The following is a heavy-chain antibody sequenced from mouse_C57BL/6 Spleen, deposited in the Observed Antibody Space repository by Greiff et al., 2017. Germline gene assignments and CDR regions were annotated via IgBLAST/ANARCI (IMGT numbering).Heavy chain of an antibody. V-gene: IGHV5-17*01. CDR1: GFTFSDYG. Sequence: EVMLVESGGGLVKPGGSLKLSCAASGFTFSDYGMHWVRQAPEKGLEWVAYISSGSSTIYYADTVKGRFTISRDNAKNTLCLQMTRLRSEDTAMYYCARKTINWDVYAMDYWGQGTSVTVSS. J-gene: IGHJ4*01. CDR3: ARKTINWDVYAMDY. CDR2: ISSGSSTI. D-gene: IGHD4-1*01.